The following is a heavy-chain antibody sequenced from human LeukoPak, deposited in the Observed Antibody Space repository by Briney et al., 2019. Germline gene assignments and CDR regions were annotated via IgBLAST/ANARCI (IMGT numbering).Heavy chain of an antibody. CDR3: ASRSIVVVVAAIDY. V-gene: IGHV4-34*01. D-gene: IGHD2-15*01. CDR1: GGSFSGYY. CDR2: INHSGST. J-gene: IGHJ4*02. Sequence: SETLSLTCAVYGGSFSGYYWSWIRQPPGKGLEWIGEINHSGSTNYNPSLKSRVTISVDTSKNQSSLKLSSVTAADTAVYYCASRSIVVVVAAIDYWGQGTLVTVSS.